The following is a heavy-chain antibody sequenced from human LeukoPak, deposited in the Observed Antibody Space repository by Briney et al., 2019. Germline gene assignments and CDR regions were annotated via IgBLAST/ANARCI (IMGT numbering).Heavy chain of an antibody. Sequence: GASVKVSCKVSGYTLTELSMHWVRQAPGKGLEWMGGFDPEDGETIYAQKFQGRVTMTEDTSTDTAYMELSSLRSEDTAVYYCATESVVVAATSPDDAFDIWGQGTMITVSS. V-gene: IGHV1-24*01. D-gene: IGHD2-15*01. CDR1: GYTLTELS. CDR2: FDPEDGET. J-gene: IGHJ3*02. CDR3: ATESVVVAATSPDDAFDI.